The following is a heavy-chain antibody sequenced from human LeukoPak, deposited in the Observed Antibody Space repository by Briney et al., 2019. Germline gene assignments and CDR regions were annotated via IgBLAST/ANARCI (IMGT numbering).Heavy chain of an antibody. CDR2: IRSSSSFS. CDR3: ARLTEDAYIWGNYRYIDF. J-gene: IGHJ4*02. D-gene: IGHD3-16*02. V-gene: IGHV3-11*06. CDR1: GFTFSGHY. Sequence: GPSLRLSRSACGFTFSGHYMIWGRQAPGVCLHWVSYIRSSSSFSIYADSVKGRFIISRDNAKNSLYMQMNSLRVEDTAVFYCARLTEDAYIWGNYRYIDFWGQGTLVTVSS.